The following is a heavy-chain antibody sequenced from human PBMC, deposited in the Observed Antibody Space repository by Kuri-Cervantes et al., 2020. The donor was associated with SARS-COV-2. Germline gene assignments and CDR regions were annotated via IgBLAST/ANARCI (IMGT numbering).Heavy chain of an antibody. Sequence: GGSLRLSCAASGFTVSSNYMGWVRQAPGKGLEWVSVIYSGGSTYYADSVKGRFTISRDNSKNTLYLQMNCLRADDTAVCYCKRDFCLYHLETDYIDYWGQGTPVTVSS. CDR1: GFTVSSNY. CDR3: KRDFCLYHLETDYIDY. D-gene: IGHD2-2*02. V-gene: IGHV3-53*05. CDR2: IYSGGST. J-gene: IGHJ4*02.